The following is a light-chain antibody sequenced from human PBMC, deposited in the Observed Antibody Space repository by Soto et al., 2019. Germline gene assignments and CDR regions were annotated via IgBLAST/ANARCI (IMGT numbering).Light chain of an antibody. CDR3: QQYNNWAWT. CDR1: QSVNSN. V-gene: IGKV3-15*01. CDR2: GAS. Sequence: ETVMTQPPATLSVSPGERASLSCWASQSVNSNLGWYQQKPGQASRLLIHGASTRATGFPARFSGSGSGTDFTLTISSLQSEDFAVYYCQQYNNWAWTFGQGTKV. J-gene: IGKJ1*01.